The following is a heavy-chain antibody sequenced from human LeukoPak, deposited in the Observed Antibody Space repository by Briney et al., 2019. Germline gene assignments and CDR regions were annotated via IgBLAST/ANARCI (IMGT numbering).Heavy chain of an antibody. Sequence: GASVKVSCKASAGTFSSYAISWVRQAPGQGLEWMGRNIPMLDVTNYAQKFQGRVTITADESTRTAYVELSSLRSEDTAVYYCARQTVVAVAGPYYHYGMDVWGQGTTVSVSS. J-gene: IGHJ6*02. CDR1: AGTFSSYA. CDR3: ARQTVVAVAGPYYHYGMDV. V-gene: IGHV1-69*04. CDR2: NIPMLDVT. D-gene: IGHD6-19*01.